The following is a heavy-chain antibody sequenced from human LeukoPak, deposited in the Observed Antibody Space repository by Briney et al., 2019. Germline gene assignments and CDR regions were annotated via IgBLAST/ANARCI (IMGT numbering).Heavy chain of an antibody. J-gene: IGHJ6*03. Sequence: GGSLRLSCEGSGFSFSSYWMTWVRQLPGKGPEWVANIRQGGSDRYFADSVKGRFTISRDNAKNSVYLHMSSLRAEDTALYYCARLSAYYYGSYFYYYKVVWGKETTVTVSS. D-gene: IGHD3-10*01. CDR3: ARLSAYYYGSYFYYYKVV. V-gene: IGHV3-7*01. CDR2: IRQGGSDR. CDR1: GFSFSSYW.